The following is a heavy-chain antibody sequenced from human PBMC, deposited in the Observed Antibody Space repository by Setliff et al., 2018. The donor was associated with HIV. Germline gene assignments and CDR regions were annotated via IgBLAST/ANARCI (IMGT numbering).Heavy chain of an antibody. CDR2: IYYSGST. CDR3: ARDLRPDGFPDY. D-gene: IGHD3-10*01. Sequence: SETLSLTCTVSGGSISTYFWSWVRQTPGKGLEWIGYIYYSGSTNYNPSLKSRVTISVDTSKNQFSLKLSSVTAADTAVYYCARDLRPDGFPDYWGQGTLVTVSS. CDR1: GGSISTYF. V-gene: IGHV4-59*01. J-gene: IGHJ4*02.